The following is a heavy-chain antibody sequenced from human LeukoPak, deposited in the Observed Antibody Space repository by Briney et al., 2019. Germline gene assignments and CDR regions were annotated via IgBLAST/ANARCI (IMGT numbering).Heavy chain of an antibody. D-gene: IGHD4-17*01. J-gene: IGHJ4*02. CDR1: GASISGSGYY. CDR2: IYSSGST. CDR3: ARLKATVSIHAYFDS. V-gene: IGHV4-39*07. Sequence: PSETLSLTCTVSGASISGSGYYWGWIRQPPGKGLEWIGSIYSSGSTYYNASLQSRVTISIETSKNQISLRLSSVPAADTAVYYCARLKATVSIHAYFDSWGQGTLVTVSS.